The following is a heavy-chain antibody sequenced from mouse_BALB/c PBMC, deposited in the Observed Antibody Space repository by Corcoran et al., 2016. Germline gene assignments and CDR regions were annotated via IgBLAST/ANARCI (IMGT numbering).Heavy chain of an antibody. CDR2: INTYTGEP. Sequence: QIQLVQSGPELKKPGETVKISCKASGYTFTNYGMNWVKQAPGKGVKWMVWINTYTGEPTYADDFKVRFAFSLVNSASTDYLQINNLKNEDMATYLCLKGDSGFAYWGQGTLVTVSA. V-gene: IGHV9-1*02. J-gene: IGHJ3*01. D-gene: IGHD3-3*01. CDR1: GYTFTNYG. CDR3: LKGDSGFAY.